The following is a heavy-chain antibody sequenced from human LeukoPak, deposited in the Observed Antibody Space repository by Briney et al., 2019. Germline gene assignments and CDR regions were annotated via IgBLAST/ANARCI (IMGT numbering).Heavy chain of an antibody. V-gene: IGHV4-61*02. CDR1: GGSISSGSYY. Sequence: SQTLSLTCTVSGGSISSGSYYWSWIRQPAGKGLEWIGRIYTSGSTNYNPSLKSRVTISVDTSKNQFSLKLSSVTAADTAVYYCASSFLSGYYTGTKWFDPWGQGTLVTVSS. CDR2: IYTSGST. D-gene: IGHD3-3*01. J-gene: IGHJ5*02. CDR3: ASSFLSGYYTGTKWFDP.